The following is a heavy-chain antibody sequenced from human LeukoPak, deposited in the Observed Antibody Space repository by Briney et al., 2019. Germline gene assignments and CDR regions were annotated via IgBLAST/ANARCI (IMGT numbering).Heavy chain of an antibody. V-gene: IGHV1-18*01. CDR3: ARGIEGYDVLTGYYP. Sequence: GASVTVSCKASGYTFSDYGITWVRQAPGQGLEWMGWTNVHNGNINYAQKFQGRISMTTDTSTTTAFMELRSLRSDDTAVYYCARGIEGYDVLTGYYPWGQGTLVTDSS. CDR2: TNVHNGNI. D-gene: IGHD3-9*01. J-gene: IGHJ5*02. CDR1: GYTFSDYG.